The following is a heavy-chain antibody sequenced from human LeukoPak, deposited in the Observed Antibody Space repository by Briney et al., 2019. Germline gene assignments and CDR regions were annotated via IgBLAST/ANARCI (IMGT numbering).Heavy chain of an antibody. Sequence: KPSETLSLTCTVSGDSISSYYWSWIRQPPGKGLEWIGYIYYSGSTNYNPSLKSRVTISVDTSKNQFPLKLSSVTAADTAVYYCARAFYDSSGYIPHFDYWGQGTLVTVSS. CDR2: IYYSGST. V-gene: IGHV4-59*01. CDR1: GDSISSYY. J-gene: IGHJ4*02. D-gene: IGHD3-22*01. CDR3: ARAFYDSSGYIPHFDY.